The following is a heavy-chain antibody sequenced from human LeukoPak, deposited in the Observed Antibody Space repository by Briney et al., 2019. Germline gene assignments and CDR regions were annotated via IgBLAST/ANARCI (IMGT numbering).Heavy chain of an antibody. CDR2: IYSGGST. V-gene: IGHV3-53*01. CDR1: GFTVSSNY. Sequence: PGGSLRLSCAASGFTVSSNYMSWVRQAPGKGLEWVSVIYSGGSTYYADSVKGRFTISRDNSKNTLYLQMNSLRAEDTAVYYCAGASWELADAFDIWGQGTMVTVSS. D-gene: IGHD1-26*01. CDR3: AGASWELADAFDI. J-gene: IGHJ3*02.